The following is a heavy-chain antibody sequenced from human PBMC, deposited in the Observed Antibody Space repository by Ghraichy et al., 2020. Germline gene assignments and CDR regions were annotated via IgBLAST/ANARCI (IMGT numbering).Heavy chain of an antibody. D-gene: IGHD1-26*01. Sequence: SETLSLTCTVSGGSISSSSYYWGWIRQPPGKGLEWIGSIYYSGSTYYNPSLKSRVTISVDTSKNQFSLKLSSVTAADTAVYYCARQYSGSSPPFDYWGQGTLVTVSS. J-gene: IGHJ4*02. CDR2: IYYSGST. CDR3: ARQYSGSSPPFDY. CDR1: GGSISSSSYY. V-gene: IGHV4-39*01.